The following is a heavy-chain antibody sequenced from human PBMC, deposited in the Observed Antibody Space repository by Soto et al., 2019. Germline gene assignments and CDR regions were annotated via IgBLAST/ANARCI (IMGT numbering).Heavy chain of an antibody. J-gene: IGHJ5*02. V-gene: IGHV3-64D*06. CDR1: GFTFGEYS. D-gene: IGHD3-9*01. Sequence: GSLRRSCSASGFTFGEYSMHWVLQAPVKGLPYVSTISSDGDITYYADSVKGRFTISRDNSKDTLYLQMNSLRPEDTAVYYCVKVSTFYDILTGYYSTNSLDACGQGTLV. CDR3: VKVSTFYDILTGYYSTNSLDA. CDR2: ISSDGDIT.